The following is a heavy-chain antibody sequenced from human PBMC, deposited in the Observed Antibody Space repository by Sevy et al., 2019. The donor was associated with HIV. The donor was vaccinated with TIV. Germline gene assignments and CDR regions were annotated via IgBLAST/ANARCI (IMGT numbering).Heavy chain of an antibody. D-gene: IGHD2-2*01. CDR2: ISSSSRYI. J-gene: IGHJ3*02. CDR1: GFTFSSYS. CDR3: ARDWGAPNIVVVPAARGGAFDI. V-gene: IGHV3-21*01. Sequence: GGSLRLSCAASGFTFSSYSMNWVRQAPGKGLEWVSSISSSSRYIYYADSVKGRFTISRDNAKNSLYLQMNSLRAEDTAVYYCARDWGAPNIVVVPAARGGAFDIWGQGTMVTVSS.